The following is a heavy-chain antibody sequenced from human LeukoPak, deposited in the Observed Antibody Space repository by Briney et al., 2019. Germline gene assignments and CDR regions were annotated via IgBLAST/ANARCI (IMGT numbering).Heavy chain of an antibody. V-gene: IGHV3-9*01. CDR1: GFTFDDYA. Sequence: GRSLRLSCAASGFTFDDYAMHWVRQAPGKGLEWVSGIIWYSGTIGYADSVKGRFTISRDNAKNSLYLQMNSLRAEDTALYYCAKDLYSSGARAYYYAMDVWGQGTTVTVSS. J-gene: IGHJ6*02. CDR3: AKDLYSSGARAYYYAMDV. D-gene: IGHD6-19*01. CDR2: IIWYSGTI.